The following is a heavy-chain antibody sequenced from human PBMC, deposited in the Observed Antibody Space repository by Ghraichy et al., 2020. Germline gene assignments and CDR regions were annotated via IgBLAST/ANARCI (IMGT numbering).Heavy chain of an antibody. CDR3: ARDGKGVDDHYFDS. CDR2: TYYGSKWYN. D-gene: IGHD5-12*01. CDR1: GDSVSNNNAA. V-gene: IGHV6-1*01. Sequence: SQTLSLTCAISGDSVSNNNAAWNWIRQSPSRGLEWLGRTYYGSKWYNDYAVSVRSRITINPDTSKNQFSLQLNSVTPEDTSVYYCARDGKGVDDHYFDSWGQGTLVTVSS. J-gene: IGHJ4*02.